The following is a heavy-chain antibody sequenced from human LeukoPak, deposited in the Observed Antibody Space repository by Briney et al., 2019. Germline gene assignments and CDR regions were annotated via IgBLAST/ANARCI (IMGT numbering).Heavy chain of an antibody. Sequence: GASVMVSCKASGYTFTGYYMHWVRQAPGQGLEWMGWINPNSGGTNYAQKFQGRVTMTRDTSISTAYMELSRLRSDDTAVYYCARSIREFYSPVEVFNVWGQGTVVTVSS. V-gene: IGHV1-2*02. CDR2: INPNSGGT. J-gene: IGHJ3*01. D-gene: IGHD3-10*01. CDR3: ARSIREFYSPVEVFNV. CDR1: GYTFTGYY.